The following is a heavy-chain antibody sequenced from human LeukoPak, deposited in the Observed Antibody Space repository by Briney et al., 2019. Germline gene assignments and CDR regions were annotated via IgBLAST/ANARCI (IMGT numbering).Heavy chain of an antibody. CDR2: MNPNSGNT. CDR1: GYTFTSYD. D-gene: IGHD3-10*01. CDR3: ARGLLWFGELYFDY. V-gene: IGHV1-8*01. Sequence: ASVKVSCKASGYTFTSYDINWVRQATGQGLEWMGWMNPNSGNTGYAQKFQGRVTMTRNTSISTAYMELSSLRSEDTAVYYCARGLLWFGELYFDYWGQGTLVTVPS. J-gene: IGHJ4*02.